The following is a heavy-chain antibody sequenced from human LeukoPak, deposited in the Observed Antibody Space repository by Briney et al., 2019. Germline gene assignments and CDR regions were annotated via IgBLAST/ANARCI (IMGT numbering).Heavy chain of an antibody. CDR2: INPNSGGT. J-gene: IGHJ4*02. D-gene: IGHD2-15*01. CDR1: GYTFTGYY. CDR3: ARDLGYCSGGSCYSGFGYYDY. V-gene: IGHV1-2*02. Sequence: ASVKVSCKASGYTFTGYYMHWVRQAPGQGLEWMGWINPNSGGTNYAQKFQGRVTMTTDTSISTAYMELSRLRSDDKAVYYCARDLGYCSGGSCYSGFGYYDYWGQGTLVTVS.